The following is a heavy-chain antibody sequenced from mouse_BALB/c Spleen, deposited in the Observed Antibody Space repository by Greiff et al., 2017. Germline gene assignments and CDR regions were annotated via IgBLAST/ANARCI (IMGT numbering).Heavy chain of an antibody. CDR2: ISSGGSYT. V-gene: IGHV5-6*01. CDR3: ASDYKYCWLAY. J-gene: IGHJ3*01. CDR1: GFTFSSYG. D-gene: IGHD2-14*01. Sequence: VQLMESGGDLVKPGGSLKLSCAASGFTFSSYGMSWVRQTPDKRLEWVATISSGGSYTYYPDSVKGRFTISRDNAKNTLYLQMSSLKSEDTAMYYCASDYKYCWLAYWGQGTLVTVSA.